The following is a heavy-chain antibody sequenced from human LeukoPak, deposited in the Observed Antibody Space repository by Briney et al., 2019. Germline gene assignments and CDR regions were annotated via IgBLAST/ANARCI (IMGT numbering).Heavy chain of an antibody. CDR2: ISYDGSNK. Sequence: PGRSLRLSCAASGFTFSSYAMHWVRQAPGKGLEWVAVISYDGSNKYYADSVKGRFTISRDNSKNTLYLQMNSLRAEDTAVYYCAKIPPGYSSGWPADAFDIWGQGTMVTVSS. J-gene: IGHJ3*02. V-gene: IGHV3-30-3*02. CDR1: GFTFSSYA. D-gene: IGHD6-19*01. CDR3: AKIPPGYSSGWPADAFDI.